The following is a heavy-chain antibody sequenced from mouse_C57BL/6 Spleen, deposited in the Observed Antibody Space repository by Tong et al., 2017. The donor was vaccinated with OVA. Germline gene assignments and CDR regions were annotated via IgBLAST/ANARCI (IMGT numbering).Heavy chain of an antibody. J-gene: IGHJ3*01. CDR1: GYTFTSYW. V-gene: IGHV1-53*01. D-gene: IGHD1-1*01. CDR3: ARGRELPFAY. Sequence: VQLQESGTELVKPGASVKLSCKASGYTFTSYWMHWVKQRPGQGLEWIGWIYPGDGSTKYNEKFKGKATLTVDKSSSTAYMHLNSLTSEDSAVYYCARGRELPFAYWGQGTLVTVSA. CDR2: IYPGDGST.